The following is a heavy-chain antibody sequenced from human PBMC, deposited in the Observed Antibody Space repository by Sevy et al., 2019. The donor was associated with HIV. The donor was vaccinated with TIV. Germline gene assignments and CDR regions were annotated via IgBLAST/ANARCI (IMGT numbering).Heavy chain of an antibody. CDR2: ITSSGDTI. D-gene: IGHD4-4*01. V-gene: IGHV3-11*01. CDR1: GFTFSDYY. CDR3: AREYDYSHYGFDY. J-gene: IGHJ4*02. Sequence: GESLKISCAASGFTFSDYYMTWIRQAPGKGLEWVAYITSSGDTIYYANAVKGRFTISRDNAKNSLYLQMNNLRAEDTAVYYCAREYDYSHYGFDYWGQGTLVTVSS.